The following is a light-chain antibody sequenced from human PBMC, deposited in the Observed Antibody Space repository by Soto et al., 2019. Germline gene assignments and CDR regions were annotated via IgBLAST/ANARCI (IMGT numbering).Light chain of an antibody. CDR2: DAS. CDR1: QSVSTY. CDR3: QQRSNWPLLT. Sequence: EILLTQSPATLSLYPGETATLSCRASQSVSTYLAWYQQKPGQPPRLLIYDASNRATGVPARFSGSGSGTDFTLTISSLEPEDFAVYYCQQRSNWPLLTFGGGTKVDIK. J-gene: IGKJ4*02. V-gene: IGKV3-11*01.